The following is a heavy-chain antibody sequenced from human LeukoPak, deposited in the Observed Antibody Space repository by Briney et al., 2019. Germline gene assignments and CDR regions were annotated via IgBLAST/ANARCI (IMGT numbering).Heavy chain of an antibody. J-gene: IGHJ6*02. Sequence: GGSLRLSCAASGFTFSSYGMHWVRQAPGKGLEWVAVISYDGSNKYYADSVKGRFTISRDNSKNTLYLQMNSLRAEDTAVYYCAKDLGGNTAMPYYYGMDVWGQGTTVTVSS. CDR3: AKDLGGNTAMPYYYGMDV. CDR2: ISYDGSNK. D-gene: IGHD5-18*01. CDR1: GFTFSSYG. V-gene: IGHV3-30*18.